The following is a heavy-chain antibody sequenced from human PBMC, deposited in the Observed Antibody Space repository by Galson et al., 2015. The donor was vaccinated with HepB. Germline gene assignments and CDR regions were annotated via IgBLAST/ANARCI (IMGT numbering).Heavy chain of an antibody. Sequence: SLRLSCAASGFTFSSYSMNWVRQAPGKGLEWVSYISSSSSTIYYADSVKGRFTISRDNAKNSLYLQMNSLRAEDTAVYYCARGPGIQWDRPWSGDAFDIWGQGTMVTVSS. D-gene: IGHD1-26*01. CDR2: ISSSSSTI. V-gene: IGHV3-48*04. CDR1: GFTFSSYS. CDR3: ARGPGIQWDRPWSGDAFDI. J-gene: IGHJ3*02.